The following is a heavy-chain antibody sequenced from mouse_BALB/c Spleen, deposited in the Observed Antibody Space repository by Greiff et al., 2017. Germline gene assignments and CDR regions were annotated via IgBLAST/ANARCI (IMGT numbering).Heavy chain of an antibody. V-gene: IGHV1S135*01. J-gene: IGHJ4*01. D-gene: IGHD4-1*02. CDR2: IDPYNGGT. CDR1: GYAFTSYN. Sequence: EVKLMESGPELVKPGASVKVSCKASGYAFTSYNMYWVKQSHGKSLEWIGYIDPYNGGTSYNQKFKGKATLTVDKSSSTAYMHLNSLTSEDSAVYYCARAFNWDCAMDYWGQGTSVTVSS. CDR3: ARAFNWDCAMDY.